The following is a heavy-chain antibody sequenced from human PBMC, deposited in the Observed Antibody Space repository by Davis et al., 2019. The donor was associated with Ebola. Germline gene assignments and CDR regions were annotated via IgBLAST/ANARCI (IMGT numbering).Heavy chain of an antibody. D-gene: IGHD2-8*01. CDR2: ISYAGSNK. Sequence: GESLKISCAAPGFTFSSYGMHWVRQAPGPGLEWVAVISYAGSNKYSADSVKGRFTISRDNSKNTFNLQMNSLRAEDTAVYYCARDWQYCTNGVCFLSPGAFDIWGQGTMVTVSS. CDR1: GFTFSSYG. V-gene: IGHV3-30*03. CDR3: ARDWQYCTNGVCFLSPGAFDI. J-gene: IGHJ3*02.